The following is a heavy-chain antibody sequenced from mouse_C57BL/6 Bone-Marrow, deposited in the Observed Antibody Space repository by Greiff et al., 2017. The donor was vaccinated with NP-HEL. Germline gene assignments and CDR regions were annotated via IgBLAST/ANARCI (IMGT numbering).Heavy chain of an antibody. CDR3: ARLYYGSSYWYFDV. V-gene: IGHV5-12*01. Sequence: EVKLMESGGGLVQPGGSLKLSCAASGFTFSDYYMYWVRQTPEKRLEWVAYISNGGGSTYYPDTVKGRFTISRDNAKNTLYLQMSRLKSEDTAMYYCARLYYGSSYWYFDVWGTVTTVTVSS. D-gene: IGHD1-1*01. CDR2: ISNGGGST. J-gene: IGHJ1*03. CDR1: GFTFSDYY.